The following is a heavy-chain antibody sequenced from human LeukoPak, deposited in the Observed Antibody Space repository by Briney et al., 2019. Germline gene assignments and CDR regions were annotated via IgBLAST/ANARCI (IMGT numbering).Heavy chain of an antibody. V-gene: IGHV1-18*01. CDR3: ASTRYGSGKNWFDP. CDR2: ISAYNGNT. Sequence: ASVKVSCKASGYTFTSYGISWVRQAPGQGLEWMGWISAYNGNTNYAQKLQGRVTMTTDTSTSTAYMELSSLRSEDTAVYYCASTRYGSGKNWFDPWGQGTLVTVSS. J-gene: IGHJ5*02. CDR1: GYTFTSYG. D-gene: IGHD3-10*01.